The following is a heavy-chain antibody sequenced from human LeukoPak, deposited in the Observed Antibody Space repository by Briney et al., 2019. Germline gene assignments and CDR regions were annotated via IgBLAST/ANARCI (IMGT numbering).Heavy chain of an antibody. CDR2: ISGSGGST. J-gene: IGHJ4*02. CDR1: GFTFSSYA. Sequence: GGSLRLSCAASGFTFSSYAMSWVRQAPGKGLEWVSAISGSGGSTYYADSVKGRFTISRDNSKNTLYLQMNSLRAEDTAVYYCAKVSRDSSGWYRDYWGQGTLVTVSS. D-gene: IGHD6-19*01. CDR3: AKVSRDSSGWYRDY. V-gene: IGHV3-23*01.